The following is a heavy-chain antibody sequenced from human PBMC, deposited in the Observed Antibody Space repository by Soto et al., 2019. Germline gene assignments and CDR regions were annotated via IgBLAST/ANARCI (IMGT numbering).Heavy chain of an antibody. CDR3: ARDFWRYYDFWSGYYSAFEI. D-gene: IGHD3-3*01. CDR2: ISAYNGNT. Sequence: GLCSLRQEKKKGLEWMGWISAYNGNTNYAQKLQGRVTMTTDTSTSTAYMELRSLRSDDTAVYYCARDFWRYYDFWSGYYSAFEIWGQGTMVTVSS. CDR1: G. J-gene: IGHJ3*02. V-gene: IGHV1-18*01.